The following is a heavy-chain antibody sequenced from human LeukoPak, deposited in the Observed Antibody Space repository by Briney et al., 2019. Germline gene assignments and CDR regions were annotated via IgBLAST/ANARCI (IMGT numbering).Heavy chain of an antibody. D-gene: IGHD1-26*01. Sequence: GGSLRLSCAASGFTFSSYGMHWVRQAPGKGLEWVAFIRYDGSNKYYADSVKGRFTISRDNSKNTLYLQMNSLRAEDTAVYYCAKALVGATTYFDYWGQGTLVTVSS. CDR3: AKALVGATTYFDY. CDR2: IRYDGSNK. J-gene: IGHJ4*02. V-gene: IGHV3-30*02. CDR1: GFTFSSYG.